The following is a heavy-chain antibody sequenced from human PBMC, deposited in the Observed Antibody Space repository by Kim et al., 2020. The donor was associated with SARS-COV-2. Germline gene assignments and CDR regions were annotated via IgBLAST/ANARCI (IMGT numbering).Heavy chain of an antibody. CDR2: ITGSGGST. D-gene: IGHD2-8*01. V-gene: IGHV3-23*01. CDR1: GFTFSASV. CDR3: AKDHQWSFDY. Sequence: GGSLRLSCAASGFTFSASVMRWVRQAPGKGLEWVSTITGSGGSTFYAHSVKGRFTISRDNSKNTLYLQMNSLRAEDTAVYYCAKDHQWSFDYWGQGSLVT. J-gene: IGHJ4*02.